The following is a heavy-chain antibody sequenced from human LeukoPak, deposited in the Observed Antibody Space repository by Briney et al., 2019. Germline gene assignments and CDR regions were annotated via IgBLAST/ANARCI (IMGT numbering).Heavy chain of an antibody. Sequence: GGSLKLSCAASGCTFSGSAMHWVRQPSGKGLEWVGRIRSKANSYATAYAASVKGRFTISRDDSKNTAYLQMNSLKTEDTAVYYCTRRVVAGVNFDYWGQGTLVTVSS. V-gene: IGHV3-73*01. CDR1: GCTFSGSA. CDR2: IRSKANSYAT. D-gene: IGHD2-15*01. J-gene: IGHJ4*02. CDR3: TRRVVAGVNFDY.